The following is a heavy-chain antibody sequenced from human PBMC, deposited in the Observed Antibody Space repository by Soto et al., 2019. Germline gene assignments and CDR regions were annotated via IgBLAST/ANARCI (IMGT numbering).Heavy chain of an antibody. D-gene: IGHD3-3*02. CDR1: GDSVSSNSYY. CDR3: AKGLSTGIYVDS. J-gene: IGHJ5*01. V-gene: IGHV4-61*01. Sequence: QVQLQESGPGLVTPSGTLSLTCSVSGDSVSSNSYYWTWIRQPPGKTLEWVGFILSSGGTSTNPSLRGRLSMSVDKSKNQFSMRLTSVTAADTGVYFCAKGLSTGIYVDSWGRGTLVTVSS. CDR2: ILSSGGT.